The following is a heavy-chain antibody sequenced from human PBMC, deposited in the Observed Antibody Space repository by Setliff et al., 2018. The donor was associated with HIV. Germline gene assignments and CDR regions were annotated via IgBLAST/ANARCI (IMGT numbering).Heavy chain of an antibody. V-gene: IGHV1-69*13. J-gene: IGHJ4*02. Sequence: GASVKVSCKPPGGTFNNFAISWVRQAPGQGLEWMGGIIPMFGRVNYAQKLQGRVTITADESTNTAYMELSSLRAEDTAVYFCARGVAINYYGSGTYLGHWGQGTLVTVSS. CDR3: ARGVAINYYGSGTYLGH. D-gene: IGHD3-10*01. CDR1: GGTFNNFA. CDR2: IIPMFGRV.